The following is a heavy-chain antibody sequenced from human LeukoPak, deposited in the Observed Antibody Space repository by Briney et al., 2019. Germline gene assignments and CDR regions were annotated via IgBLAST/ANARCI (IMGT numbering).Heavy chain of an antibody. CDR1: GYTFTSYD. V-gene: IGHV1-8*01. CDR2: MNPNSGNT. J-gene: IGHJ6*03. D-gene: IGHD3-3*01. CDR3: ARGPSITIFGVVIILGAYYYYMDV. Sequence: ASVKVSCKASGYTFTSYDINWVRQATGQGLEWMGWMNPNSGNTGYAQKFQGRVTMTRNTSISTAYMELSSLRSEDTAVYYCARGPSITIFGVVIILGAYYYYMDVWDKGTTVTVSS.